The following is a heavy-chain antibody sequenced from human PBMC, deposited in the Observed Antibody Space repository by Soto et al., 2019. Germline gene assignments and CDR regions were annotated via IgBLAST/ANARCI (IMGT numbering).Heavy chain of an antibody. J-gene: IGHJ3*02. V-gene: IGHV5-10-1*01. CDR1: GYSFISYW. CDR2: IDPSDSYT. Sequence: GESLKISCKGSGYSFISYWISWVRQMPGKGLEWMGRIDPSDSYTNYSPSFQGHVTISADKSISTAYLQWSSLKASDTAMYYCARTTYYDSSGFATDAFDIWGQGTMVTVSS. D-gene: IGHD3-22*01. CDR3: ARTTYYDSSGFATDAFDI.